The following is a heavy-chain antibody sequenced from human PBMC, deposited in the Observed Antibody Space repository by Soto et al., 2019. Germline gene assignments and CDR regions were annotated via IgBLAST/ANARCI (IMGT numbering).Heavy chain of an antibody. V-gene: IGHV1-18*01. Sequence: QVQLVQSGAEVKKPGASVKVSCKASGYTFTGYGINWVRQAPGQGLEWMGWISAYNGNTNYAQKFQGRVTMTRDTSTTTLYMELRSLRSDDTAVYYCARVMAAAGPHGVADHWGQGSLVPVSS. CDR2: ISAYNGNT. CDR3: ARVMAAAGPHGVADH. D-gene: IGHD6-13*01. J-gene: IGHJ4*02. CDR1: GYTFTGYG.